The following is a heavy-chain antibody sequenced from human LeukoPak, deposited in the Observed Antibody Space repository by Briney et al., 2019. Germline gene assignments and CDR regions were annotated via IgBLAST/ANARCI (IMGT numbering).Heavy chain of an antibody. J-gene: IGHJ4*02. CDR2: INQDGTGQ. Sequence: AGGSLRLSCVASGFTFTSFYMSWVRQAPGKGLEWVAQINQDGTGQFYVDSVRGRFTISRDNAKTSVHLQMDSLSAGDTGVYYCAGEQWWRLDYWGQGTLVTVSS. D-gene: IGHD2-21*02. CDR3: AGEQWWRLDY. CDR1: GFTFTSFY. V-gene: IGHV3-7*01.